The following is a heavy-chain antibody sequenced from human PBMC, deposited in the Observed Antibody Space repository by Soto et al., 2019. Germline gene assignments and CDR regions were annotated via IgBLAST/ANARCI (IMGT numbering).Heavy chain of an antibody. V-gene: IGHV5-10-1*01. CDR2: IDPSDSYT. CDR3: ARALAAADPNLFAF. D-gene: IGHD6-13*01. CDR1: GYSFTSYW. J-gene: IGHJ4*02. Sequence: GESLKISCKGSGYSFTSYWISWVRQMPGKGLEWMGRIDPSDSYTNYSPSFQGHVTISPDKSISTAYLQWSSLKASDTAMYSCARALAAADPNLFAFRGQRTPVTLSS.